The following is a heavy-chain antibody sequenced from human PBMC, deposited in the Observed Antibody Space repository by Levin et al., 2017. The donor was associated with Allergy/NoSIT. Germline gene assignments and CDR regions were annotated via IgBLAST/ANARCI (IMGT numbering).Heavy chain of an antibody. J-gene: IGHJ4*02. Sequence: GGSLRLSCAASGFTFSSYSMNWVRQAPGKGLEWVSSISSSSSYIYYADSVKGRFTISRDNAKNSLYLQMNSLRAEDTAVYYCARDLRGRNYDSDYWGQGTLVTVSS. V-gene: IGHV3-21*01. D-gene: IGHD3-22*01. CDR1: GFTFSSYS. CDR2: ISSSSSYI. CDR3: ARDLRGRNYDSDY.